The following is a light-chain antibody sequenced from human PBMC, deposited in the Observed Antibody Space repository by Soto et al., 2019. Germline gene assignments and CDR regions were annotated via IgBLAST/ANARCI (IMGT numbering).Light chain of an antibody. CDR2: DVT. CDR1: SSDIGDSNY. Sequence: QSALTQPRSVSGSPGQSVTISCTGTSSDIGDSNYVSRYQQHPGKAPKLLIYDVTRRPSGVPDRFSGSKSGNTASLTISGLQAEDEADYFCCSYAGSYTLVFGGGTKLTVL. CDR3: CSYAGSYTLV. V-gene: IGLV2-11*01. J-gene: IGLJ2*01.